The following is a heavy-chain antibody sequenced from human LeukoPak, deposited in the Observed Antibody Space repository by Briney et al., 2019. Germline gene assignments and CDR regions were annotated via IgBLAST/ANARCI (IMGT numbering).Heavy chain of an antibody. CDR2: ISYDGSNK. J-gene: IGHJ6*03. D-gene: IGHD1-26*01. CDR3: ARIPPTTYMDV. V-gene: IGHV3-30*04. Sequence: GGSLRLSCAASGFTFSSYAMHWVRQAPGKGLEWVAVISYDGSNKYYADSVKGRFTISRDNSKNTLYLQMNSLRAEDTAVYYCARIPPTTYMDVWGKGTTVTVSS. CDR1: GFTFSSYA.